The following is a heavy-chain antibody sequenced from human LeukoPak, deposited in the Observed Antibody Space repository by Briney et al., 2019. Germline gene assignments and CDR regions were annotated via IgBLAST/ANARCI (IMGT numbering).Heavy chain of an antibody. D-gene: IGHD6-19*01. CDR2: ISWNSGSI. J-gene: IGHJ4*02. V-gene: IGHV3-9*01. CDR1: GFTFDDYA. Sequence: PGGSLRLSCAASGFTFDDYAMHWVRQAPGKGLEWCSGISWNSGSIGYADSVKGRFTISRDNAKNSLYLQMNSLRAEDTALYYCAKAKYLQAVAGNIDYWGQGTLVTVSS. CDR3: AKAKYLQAVAGNIDY.